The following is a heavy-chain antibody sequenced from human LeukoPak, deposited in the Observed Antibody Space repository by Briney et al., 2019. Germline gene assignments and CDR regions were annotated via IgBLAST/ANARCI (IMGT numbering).Heavy chain of an antibody. CDR1: RFTFSNYA. V-gene: IGHV3-23*01. CDR3: ARNPGYDRGWYYFDY. CDR2: IIGSGGRT. D-gene: IGHD6-19*01. Sequence: PGESLRLSCAASRFTFSNYAMSWVRQAPGKGLEWVSIIIGSGGRTHYADSVKGRFTISRDNSENTLYLQMNSLRAADTAVYYCARNPGYDRGWYYFDYWGQGTLVTVSS. J-gene: IGHJ4*02.